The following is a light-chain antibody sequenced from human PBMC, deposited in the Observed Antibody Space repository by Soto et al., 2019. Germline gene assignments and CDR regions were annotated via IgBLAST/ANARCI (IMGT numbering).Light chain of an antibody. CDR3: CSYAGSYTWV. J-gene: IGLJ3*02. CDR1: SNDIGGYNY. V-gene: IGLV2-14*01. Sequence: QSALTQPASVSGSPGQSITISCTGTSNDIGGYNYVSWLQQHPGEAPKLIIYEVSNRPSGVSNRFSGSKSGNTASLTITGLQAEDEADYYCCSYAGSYTWVFGGGTKLTVL. CDR2: EVS.